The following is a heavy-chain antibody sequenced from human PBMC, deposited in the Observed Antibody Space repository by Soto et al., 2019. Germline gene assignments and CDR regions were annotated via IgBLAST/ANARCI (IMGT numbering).Heavy chain of an antibody. J-gene: IGHJ6*02. D-gene: IGHD3-9*01. CDR3: AKDFDDYYCYGMDV. V-gene: IGHV3-30*18. Sequence: QVQLVESGGGVVQPGRSLRLSCAASGFTFSSYGMHWVRQAPGKGLEWVAVISYDGSNKYYADSVKGRFTISRDNSKNTLYLQMNSLRAEDTAVYYCAKDFDDYYCYGMDVWGQGTTVTVSS. CDR1: GFTFSSYG. CDR2: ISYDGSNK.